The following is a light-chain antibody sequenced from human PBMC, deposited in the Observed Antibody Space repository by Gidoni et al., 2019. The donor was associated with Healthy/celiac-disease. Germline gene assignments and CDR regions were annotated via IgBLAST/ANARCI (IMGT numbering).Light chain of an antibody. Sequence: SYELTQPPSVSVSPGQTASLTGSGDKLGAKYACWYQQKPGQSPVLVIYQDSKRPSGIPERFSGSNSGNTATLTISGIQAMDEADYYCQAWDSSTAEVVFGGGTKLTVL. CDR2: QDS. CDR3: QAWDSSTAEVV. V-gene: IGLV3-1*01. J-gene: IGLJ2*01. CDR1: KLGAKY.